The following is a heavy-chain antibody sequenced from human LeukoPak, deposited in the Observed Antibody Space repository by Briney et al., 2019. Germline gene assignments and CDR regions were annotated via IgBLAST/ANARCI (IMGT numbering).Heavy chain of an antibody. CDR1: GGTFSSYA. Sequence: ASVKVSGKASGGTFSSYAISWVRQAPGQGLEWMGRIIPILGIANYAQKFQGRVTITADKSTSTAYMELSSLRSEDTAVYYCARDGGIAARPAYFQHWGQGTLVTVSS. D-gene: IGHD6-6*01. V-gene: IGHV1-69*04. J-gene: IGHJ1*01. CDR2: IIPILGIA. CDR3: ARDGGIAARPAYFQH.